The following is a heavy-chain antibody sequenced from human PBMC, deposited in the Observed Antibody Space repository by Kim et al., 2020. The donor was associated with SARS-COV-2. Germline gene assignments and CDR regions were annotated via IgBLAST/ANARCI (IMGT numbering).Heavy chain of an antibody. CDR1: GLSFSSYA. J-gene: IGHJ4*02. Sequence: GGSLRLSCADSGLSFSSYAMHWVRQAPGRGREWVAVISYEGRGKFYADSVKGRFTISRDNSKEKLFLKMNSLRRDDTAVYYCARDRGAGVGNPPRIDYWGQGTLVTVSS. CDR3: ARDRGAGVGNPPRIDY. V-gene: IGHV3-30*03. CDR2: ISYEGRGK. D-gene: IGHD3-10*01.